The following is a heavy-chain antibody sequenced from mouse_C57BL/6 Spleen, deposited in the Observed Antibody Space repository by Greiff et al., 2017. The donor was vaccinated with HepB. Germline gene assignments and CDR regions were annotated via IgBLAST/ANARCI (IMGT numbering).Heavy chain of an antibody. V-gene: IGHV5-6*01. CDR2: ISSGGSYT. CDR3: ARGDDYDGGGYFDY. CDR1: GFTFSSYG. J-gene: IGHJ2*01. D-gene: IGHD2-4*01. Sequence: EVQRVESGGDLVKPGGSLKLSCAASGFTFSSYGMSWVRQTPDKRLEWVATISSGGSYTYYPDSVKGRFTISRDNAKNTLYLQMSSLKSEDTAMYYCARGDDYDGGGYFDYWGQGTTLTVSS.